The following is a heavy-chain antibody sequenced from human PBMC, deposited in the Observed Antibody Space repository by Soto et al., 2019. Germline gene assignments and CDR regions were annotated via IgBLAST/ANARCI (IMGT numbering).Heavy chain of an antibody. J-gene: IGHJ6*02. D-gene: IGHD3-3*01. CDR3: ARQRYDFWSGYPAAYYYGMDV. V-gene: IGHV5-10-1*01. Sequence: PGESLKISCKGSVYSFTSYWISWVRQMPGKGLEWMGRIDPSDSYTNYSPSFQGHVTISADKSISTAYLQWSSLKASDTAMYYCARQRYDFWSGYPAAYYYGMDVWGQGTTVTVSS. CDR2: IDPSDSYT. CDR1: VYSFTSYW.